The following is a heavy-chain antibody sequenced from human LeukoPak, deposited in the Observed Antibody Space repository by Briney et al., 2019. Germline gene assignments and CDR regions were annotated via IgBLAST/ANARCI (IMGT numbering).Heavy chain of an antibody. CDR1: GYTFTSYG. V-gene: IGHV1-18*01. CDR3: ARGFPPRRQYDSSGYYSYYFDY. CDR2: ISAYNGNT. D-gene: IGHD3-22*01. Sequence: VASVTVSCKASGYTFTSYGISWVRQAPGQGLEWMGWISAYNGNTNYAQKLQGRVTMTTDTSTSTAYMELRSLRSDDTAVYYCARGFPPRRQYDSSGYYSYYFDYWGQGTLVTVSS. J-gene: IGHJ4*02.